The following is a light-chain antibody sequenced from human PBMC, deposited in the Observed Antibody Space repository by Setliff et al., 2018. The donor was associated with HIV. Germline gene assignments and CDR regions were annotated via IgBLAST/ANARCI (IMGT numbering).Light chain of an antibody. Sequence: QSVLTQPPSVSAAPRQKVTISCSGSTSNIGNHYVSWYQQLPGTAPKLLIYDNNKRPSGIPDRFSGSKSDTSATLGITGLQTWDEAHYHCATRDSSLNGLVFGGGTKGTVL. CDR2: DNN. V-gene: IGLV1-51*01. J-gene: IGLJ2*01. CDR1: TSNIGNHY. CDR3: ATRDSSLNGLV.